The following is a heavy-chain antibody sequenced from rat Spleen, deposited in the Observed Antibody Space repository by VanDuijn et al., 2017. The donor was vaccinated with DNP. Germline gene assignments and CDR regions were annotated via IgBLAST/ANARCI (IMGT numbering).Heavy chain of an antibody. Sequence: EVQLVESGGGLVQPGRSLKLSCAASKFTFSNYDMAWVRQAPTKGLEWVAAVSPSGGRTYYRDSVKGRFTISRENAKRTLYLQMDGLRSEDTATYYCATPAHYGYKGDYWGQGVLVTVSS. CDR1: KFTFSNYD. D-gene: IGHD1-6*01. J-gene: IGHJ2*01. V-gene: IGHV5-25*01. CDR2: VSPSGGRT. CDR3: ATPAHYGYKGDY.